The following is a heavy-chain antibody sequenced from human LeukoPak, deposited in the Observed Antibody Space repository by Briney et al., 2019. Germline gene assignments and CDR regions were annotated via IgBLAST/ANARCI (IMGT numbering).Heavy chain of an antibody. CDR2: IYHSGST. CDR3: ARGYYEWFDP. D-gene: IGHD1-26*01. Sequence: PSETLSLTCAVSGGSISSGGYSWSWIRQPPGKGLEWIGYIYHSGSTYYNPSLKSRVTISVDRSKNQFSLKLSSVTAADTAVYYCARGYYEWFDPWGQGTLVTVSS. J-gene: IGHJ5*02. V-gene: IGHV4-30-2*01. CDR1: GGSISSGGYS.